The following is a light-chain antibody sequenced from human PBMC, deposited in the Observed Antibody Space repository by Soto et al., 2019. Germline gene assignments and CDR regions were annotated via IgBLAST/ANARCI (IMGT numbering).Light chain of an antibody. J-gene: IGKJ5*01. CDR1: ESIARH. Sequence: DIQMTQSPSSLSASVGDRVTITCRASESIARHLNWYQQKPGKAPKLLIYAASSLQNGVPSRFRGGGSGTDFTLTLRNLQPEDFATYCRQQTYSTLSLTFGQGTRLEIK. CDR2: AAS. CDR3: QQTYSTLSLT. V-gene: IGKV1-39*01.